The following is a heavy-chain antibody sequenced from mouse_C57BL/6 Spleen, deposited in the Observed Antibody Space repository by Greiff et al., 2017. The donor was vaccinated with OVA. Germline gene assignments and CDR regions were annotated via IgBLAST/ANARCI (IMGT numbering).Heavy chain of an antibody. D-gene: IGHD1-1*01. Sequence: VQLQQSGPELVKPGASVKISCKASGYSFTDYNMNWVKQSNGKSLEWIGVINPNYGTTSYNQKFKGKATLTVDQPSSTAYMQLNSLTSEDSAVYYCASYYYGSSYSAMDYWGQGTSVTVSS. V-gene: IGHV1-39*01. CDR3: ASYYYGSSYSAMDY. CDR2: INPNYGTT. J-gene: IGHJ4*01. CDR1: GYSFTDYN.